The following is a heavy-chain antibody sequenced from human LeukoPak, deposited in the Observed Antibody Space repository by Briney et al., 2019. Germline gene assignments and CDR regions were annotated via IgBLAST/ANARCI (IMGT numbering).Heavy chain of an antibody. V-gene: IGHV1-8*03. CDR3: ARNKVGNWFDP. D-gene: IGHD5-12*01. CDR2: MNPNSGST. CDR1: GYTFTGYD. Sequence: ASVKVSCKPSGYTFTGYDINWVRQATGQGLEWMGWMNPNSGSTGYAQKLQGRVTITRNTSISTAYMELSSLRSEDTAVYYCARNKVGNWFDPWGQGTLVTVSS. J-gene: IGHJ5*02.